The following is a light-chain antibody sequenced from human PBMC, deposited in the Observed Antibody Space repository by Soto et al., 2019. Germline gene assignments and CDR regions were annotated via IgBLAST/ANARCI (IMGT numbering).Light chain of an antibody. J-gene: IGKJ5*01. Sequence: IVMTQSPATLSVSPGERATLSCRASQSVSSNLAWYQQKPGQAPRLFIYAASTRATGIPARFSGSGSGTEFTLTISSLQSEDFALYYCQQYNNWPPITFGQGTRLEIK. CDR3: QQYNNWPPIT. CDR2: AAS. V-gene: IGKV3D-15*01. CDR1: QSVSSN.